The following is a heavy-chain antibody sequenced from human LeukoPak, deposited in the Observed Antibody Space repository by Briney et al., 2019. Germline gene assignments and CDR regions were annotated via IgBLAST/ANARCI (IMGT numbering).Heavy chain of an antibody. CDR2: ISPSGDST. J-gene: IGHJ4*02. V-gene: IGHV3-23*01. CDR3: ARAFTYYDILTGYLSRTYFDY. D-gene: IGHD3-9*01. Sequence: GGSLRLSCAASGFTFNNYAMNWVRQAPGKGLEWVSHISPSGDSTYYSDSVKGRFTISRDNAKNSLYLQMNSLRAEDTAVYYCARAFTYYDILTGYLSRTYFDYWGQGTLVTVSS. CDR1: GFTFNNYA.